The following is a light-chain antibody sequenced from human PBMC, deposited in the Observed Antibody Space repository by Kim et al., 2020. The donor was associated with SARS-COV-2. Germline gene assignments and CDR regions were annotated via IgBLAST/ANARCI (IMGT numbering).Light chain of an antibody. CDR2: GAS. CDR3: QQYNNWPPLT. CDR1: QSGSRN. V-gene: IGKV3-15*01. J-gene: IGKJ4*01. Sequence: SPGERVTLSCRASQSGSRNLAWYQQKPGQAPRLLIYGASTRATGVPARFSGSGSGTEFTLTISSLQSEDFALYYCQQYNNWPPLTFGGGTKVDIK.